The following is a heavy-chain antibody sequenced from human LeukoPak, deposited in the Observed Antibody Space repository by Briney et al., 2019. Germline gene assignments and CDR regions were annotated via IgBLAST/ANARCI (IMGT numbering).Heavy chain of an antibody. D-gene: IGHD5-12*01. CDR1: GGSISSSSYY. CDR3: ARDPQIIVATTPYFDY. J-gene: IGHJ4*02. V-gene: IGHV4-39*07. Sequence: SETLSLTCTVSGGSISSSSYYWGWIRQPPGKGLEWIGSIYYSGSTYYNPSLKSRVTISVDTSKNQFSLKLSSVTAADTAVYYCARDPQIIVATTPYFDYWGQGTLVTVSS. CDR2: IYYSGST.